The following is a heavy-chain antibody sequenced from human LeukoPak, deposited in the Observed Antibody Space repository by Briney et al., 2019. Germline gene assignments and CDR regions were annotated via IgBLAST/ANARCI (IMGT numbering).Heavy chain of an antibody. CDR1: GFSFSSYA. CDR3: ARADDYGDYDPNDGFDI. J-gene: IGHJ3*02. D-gene: IGHD4-17*01. CDR2: ISDSGGST. Sequence: GGSLRLSCAASGFSFSSYAMSWVRQAPGKGLEWVSDISDSGGSTYYADSVRGRFTISRDSSKNTVYLQMNSLRAEDTAVYYCARADDYGDYDPNDGFDIWGQGTMVTVSS. V-gene: IGHV3-23*01.